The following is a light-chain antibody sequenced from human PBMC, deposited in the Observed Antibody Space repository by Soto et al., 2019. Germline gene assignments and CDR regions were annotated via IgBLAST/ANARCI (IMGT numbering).Light chain of an antibody. Sequence: QSVRTQPASVSGSPGQAITISCTGTSSDVGGYNFVSWYQQHPGKAPKLMIYEVSNRPSGVSSRFSGSKSGNTASLTISGLQAEDEADYSCSSYTTSSTYVFGTGTKVTV. V-gene: IGLV2-14*01. CDR3: SSYTTSSTYV. CDR2: EVS. CDR1: SSDVGGYNF. J-gene: IGLJ1*01.